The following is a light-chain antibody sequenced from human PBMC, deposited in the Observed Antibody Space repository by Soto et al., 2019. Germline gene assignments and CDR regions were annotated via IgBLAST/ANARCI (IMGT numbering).Light chain of an antibody. CDR1: SSNIGTNT. V-gene: IGLV1-44*01. CDR2: SSD. Sequence: QSVLTQPPSASGTPGQRVTISCSGSSSNIGTNTVNWYQHLPGSAPKLLIYSSDQRPSGVPDRFSGSKSGTSASLAISGRQSDDEADYYCEAWDGSLNVMLFGGGTKLTVL. CDR3: EAWDGSLNVML. J-gene: IGLJ2*01.